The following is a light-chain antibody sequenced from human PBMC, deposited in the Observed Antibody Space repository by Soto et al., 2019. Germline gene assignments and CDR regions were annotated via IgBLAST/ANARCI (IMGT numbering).Light chain of an antibody. J-gene: IGKJ1*01. CDR2: DAS. CDR1: QSVDNY. V-gene: IGKV3-11*01. CDR3: QQRGNRPPWT. Sequence: IVMTQSPATLSLSPGEIATLSFRASQSVDNYLVWYQQKPGQAPRLLIYDASNRATGIPARFSGSGSGTDFTLTISSLEPEDFAVYYCQQRGNRPPWTFGQGAKVDIK.